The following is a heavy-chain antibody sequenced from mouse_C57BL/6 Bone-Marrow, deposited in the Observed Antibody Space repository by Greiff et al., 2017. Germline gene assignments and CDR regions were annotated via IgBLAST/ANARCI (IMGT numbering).Heavy chain of an antibody. J-gene: IGHJ1*03. CDR1: GFSFNTYA. Sequence: EVQLVESGGGLVQPKGSLKLSCAASGFSFNTYAMHWVRQAPGKGLEWVARISSKSNNYATYYADSVKDRFTISRDDSESMLYPQMNNLITEDTAMYYCVGQGDSKDWYFDVWGTGTTLTVSS. CDR2: ISSKSNNYAT. D-gene: IGHD2-5*01. V-gene: IGHV10-1*01. CDR3: VGQGDSKDWYFDV.